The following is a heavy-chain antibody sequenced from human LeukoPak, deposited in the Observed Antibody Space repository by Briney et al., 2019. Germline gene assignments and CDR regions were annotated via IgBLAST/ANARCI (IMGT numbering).Heavy chain of an antibody. CDR3: ARSDFDRLDP. CDR2: MNPNSGNT. Sequence: ASVKVSCKASGYTFTSYDINWVRQATGQGLEWMRWMNPNSGNTGYAQKFQGRVTMTRDTSISTAYLELSSLRSEDTAVYYCARSDFDRLDPWGQGTLVTVSS. CDR1: GYTFTSYD. V-gene: IGHV1-8*01. J-gene: IGHJ5*02. D-gene: IGHD3-9*01.